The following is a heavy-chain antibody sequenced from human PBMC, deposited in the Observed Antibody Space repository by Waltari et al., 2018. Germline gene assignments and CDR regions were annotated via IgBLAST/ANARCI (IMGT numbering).Heavy chain of an antibody. Sequence: QVQLQQWGAGLLKPSETLSLTCAVYGGSFSGYYWSWIRQPPGKGLEWIGEINHSGSTNTNPYRKSRVTISVDTSKNQFSRKRSSVTAADTAVYYWARRAKSYYYMDVWGKGTTVTVSS. CDR2: INHSGST. J-gene: IGHJ6*03. CDR1: GGSFSGYY. CDR3: ARRAKSYYYMDV. V-gene: IGHV4-34*01.